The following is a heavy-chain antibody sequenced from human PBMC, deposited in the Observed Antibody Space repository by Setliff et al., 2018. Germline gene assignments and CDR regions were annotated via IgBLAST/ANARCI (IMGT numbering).Heavy chain of an antibody. CDR2: ISGTDSNT. J-gene: IGHJ4*02. CDR1: GFTFNNYA. V-gene: IGHV3-23*01. D-gene: IGHD1-1*01. CDR3: ARDQARWLVAAGTFDY. Sequence: GGSLRLSCAASGFTFNNYAMNWVRQAPGKGLEWVSTISGTDSNTDYADSVKGRFTISRDNSINTVFLQMDSLRAEDTAIYYCARDQARWLVAAGTFDYWGQGVLVTSPQ.